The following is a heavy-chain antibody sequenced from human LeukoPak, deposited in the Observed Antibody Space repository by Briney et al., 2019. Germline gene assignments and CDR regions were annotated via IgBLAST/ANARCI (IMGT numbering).Heavy chain of an antibody. D-gene: IGHD2-15*01. CDR3: ANIGSWSGRGADY. V-gene: IGHV3-23*01. CDR2: GSGSCSGT. Sequence: GGSLCLSCAASGFTFSSYALSWVWMGPGQGQGLDSAGSGSCSGTYYADPVQGRCTITRVNSKNTLYLQMNSLMAEDTAVYYCANIGSWSGRGADYWGQGTLVTVSS. J-gene: IGHJ4*02. CDR1: GFTFSSYA.